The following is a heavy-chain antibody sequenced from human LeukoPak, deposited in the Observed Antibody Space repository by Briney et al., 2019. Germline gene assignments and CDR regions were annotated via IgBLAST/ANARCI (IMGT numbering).Heavy chain of an antibody. CDR3: AEDREGLSSGYDLEYFDY. CDR1: GFTFSSYA. Sequence: PGGSLRLSCAASGFTFSSYAMHWVRQAPGKGLEWVSAISGGGGTTYYADSVKGRFTISRDNSKNTLFLQMNSLRAEDTAVYYCAEDREGLSSGYDLEYFDYWGQGTLVTVSS. V-gene: IGHV3-23*01. D-gene: IGHD5-12*01. CDR2: ISGGGGTT. J-gene: IGHJ4*02.